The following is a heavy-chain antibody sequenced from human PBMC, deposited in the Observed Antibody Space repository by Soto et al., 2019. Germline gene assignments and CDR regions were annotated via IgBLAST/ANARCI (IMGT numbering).Heavy chain of an antibody. CDR1: GLTFSDRY. CDR3: TTVTTVDYYFDY. Sequence: PGGSLRLSCAASGLTFSDRYMDWVRQAPGKGLEWVGRIRKKTNSYTTEYAASVKGIFIISRDDSTNSLYLQMSSLKTEDTAMYYCTTVTTVDYYFDYWGQGTLVTVSS. CDR2: IRKKTNSYTT. J-gene: IGHJ4*02. D-gene: IGHD4-17*01. V-gene: IGHV3-72*01.